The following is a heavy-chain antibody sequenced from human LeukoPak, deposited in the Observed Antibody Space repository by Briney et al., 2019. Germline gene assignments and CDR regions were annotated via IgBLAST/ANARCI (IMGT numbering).Heavy chain of an antibody. CDR3: ARGRRYSSSWYSTFDY. D-gene: IGHD6-13*01. J-gene: IGHJ4*02. Sequence: PGGSLRLSCAASGFTFSSYGMHWVRQAPGKGLEWVAVIWYDGSNKYYADSVKGRFTISRDNSKNTLYLQMNSLRVEDTAVYYCARGRRYSSSWYSTFDYWGQGTLVTVSS. CDR2: IWYDGSNK. CDR1: GFTFSSYG. V-gene: IGHV3-33*01.